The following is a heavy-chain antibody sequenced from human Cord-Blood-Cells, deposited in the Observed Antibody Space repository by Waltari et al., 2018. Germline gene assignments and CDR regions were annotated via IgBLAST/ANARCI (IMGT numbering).Heavy chain of an antibody. J-gene: IGHJ6*03. D-gene: IGHD6-13*01. V-gene: IGHV4-34*01. CDR1: GGSFSGYY. Sequence: QVQLQQWGAGLLKPSETLSLTCAVYGGSFSGYYWSWIRQPPGKGLEWIGEINHSGSINYNPSLKSRVTISVDTSKNQFSLKLSSVTAADTAVYYCARTGAQLDYYYYYMDVWGKGTTVTVSS. CDR3: ARTGAQLDYYYYYMDV. CDR2: INHSGSI.